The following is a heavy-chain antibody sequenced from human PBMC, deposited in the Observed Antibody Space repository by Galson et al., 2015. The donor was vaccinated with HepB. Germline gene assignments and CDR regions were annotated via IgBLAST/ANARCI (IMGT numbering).Heavy chain of an antibody. CDR2: IKEDGSAK. Sequence: SLRLSCAASEFILSMYWMNWVRQAPGNGLEWVANIKEDGSAKNYVDSVKGRFTISRDNAKNSLSLQMDSLRAEDTAIYYCARVKRGEWYSFYYYGMDVWGQGTTVTVSS. J-gene: IGHJ6*02. CDR1: EFILSMYW. D-gene: IGHD3-10*01. CDR3: ARVKRGEWYSFYYYGMDV. V-gene: IGHV3-7*03.